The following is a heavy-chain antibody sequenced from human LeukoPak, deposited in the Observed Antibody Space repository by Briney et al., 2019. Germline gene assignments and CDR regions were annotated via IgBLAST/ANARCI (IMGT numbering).Heavy chain of an antibody. CDR1: GGSFSGYY. J-gene: IGHJ4*02. CDR2: INHSGST. Sequence: SETLSLTCAVYGGSFSGYYWSWIRQPPGKGLEWIGEINHSGSTNYNPSLKSRVTISVDTSKNQFSLKLSSVTAADTAVYYCARWYYHRSGYRYFDYWGQGTLVIVSS. V-gene: IGHV4-34*01. D-gene: IGHD3-22*01. CDR3: ARWYYHRSGYRYFDY.